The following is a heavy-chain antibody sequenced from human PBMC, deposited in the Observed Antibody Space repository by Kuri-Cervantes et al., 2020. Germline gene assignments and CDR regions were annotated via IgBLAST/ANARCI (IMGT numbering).Heavy chain of an antibody. CDR3: ARNTYYYDSSGYYFDY. Sequence: SGPTLVKPTQTLTLTCTFSGFSLSTSGVGVGWIRQPPGKALEWLALIYGDDDKRYGPSLKSRLTITKDTSKNQVVLTMTNMDPVDTATYYCARNTYYYDSSGYYFDYWGQGTLVTVSS. J-gene: IGHJ4*02. CDR2: IYGDDDK. D-gene: IGHD3-22*01. CDR1: GFSLSTSGVG. V-gene: IGHV2-5*05.